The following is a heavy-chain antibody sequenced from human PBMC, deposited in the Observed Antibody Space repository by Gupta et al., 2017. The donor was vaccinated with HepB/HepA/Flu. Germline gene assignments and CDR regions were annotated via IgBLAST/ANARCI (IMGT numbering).Heavy chain of an antibody. J-gene: IGHJ4*02. CDR3: ARDPVYYDSSGHFDY. D-gene: IGHD3-22*01. CDR1: GFTFSSCG. Sequence: QVQLVESGGGVIQPGRSLRLSCAASGFTFSSCGMHWVRQAPGKGLEWVAIIWYDGSNKYYADSVKGRFTISRDNSKSTLYLQMNSLRAEDTAVYYCARDPVYYDSSGHFDYWGQGTLVTVSS. CDR2: IWYDGSNK. V-gene: IGHV3-33*01.